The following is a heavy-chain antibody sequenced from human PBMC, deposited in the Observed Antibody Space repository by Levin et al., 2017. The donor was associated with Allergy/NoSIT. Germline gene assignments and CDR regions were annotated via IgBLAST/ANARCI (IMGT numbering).Heavy chain of an antibody. CDR2: IIPVIDAT. D-gene: IGHD3-22*01. CDR1: GGSFNSYT. Sequence: SVKVSCKVSGGSFNSYTINWVRQAPGQGLEWMGRIIPVIDATKFAQKFLGRVTITADKATNTAYMELTSLRSDDTAVYYCARDPGSTNYYDSSAYRTDYYFDYWGRGTLVTVSS. J-gene: IGHJ4*02. V-gene: IGHV1-69*08. CDR3: ARDPGSTNYYDSSAYRTDYYFDY.